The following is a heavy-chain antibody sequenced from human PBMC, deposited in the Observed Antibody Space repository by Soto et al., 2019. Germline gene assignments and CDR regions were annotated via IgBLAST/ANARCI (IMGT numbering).Heavy chain of an antibody. Sequence: QVQLVQSGAEVKKPGASVKVSCEASGYTFTGFHLHWVRQAPGQGLEWMGWINPKSGDTHYAQKFLGRVTMTRDTSISTGYMELSGLNSDDTALYYCVKGLWTVGHCSGGSCYDGMDVWGQGTTVTVSS. CDR2: INPKSGDT. V-gene: IGHV1-2*02. CDR3: VKGLWTVGHCSGGSCYDGMDV. J-gene: IGHJ6*02. CDR1: GYTFTGFH. D-gene: IGHD2-15*01.